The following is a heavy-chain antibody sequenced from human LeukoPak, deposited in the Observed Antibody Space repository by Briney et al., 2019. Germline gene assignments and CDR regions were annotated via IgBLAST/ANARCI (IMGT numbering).Heavy chain of an antibody. CDR2: IYTSGIT. CDR1: GASISTYY. D-gene: IGHD3/OR15-3a*01. Sequence: SETLSLTCTVSGASISTYYWSWIRLPAGKGLEWIGRIYTSGITIYNPSLNSRVTISVDKSTNQFSLELSSVTAADTAVYYCARSHSVWTSFDYWGQGTLVTVSS. V-gene: IGHV4-4*07. CDR3: ARSHSVWTSFDY. J-gene: IGHJ4*02.